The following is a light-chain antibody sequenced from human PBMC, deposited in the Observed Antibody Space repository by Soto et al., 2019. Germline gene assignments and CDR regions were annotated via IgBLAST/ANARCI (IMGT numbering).Light chain of an antibody. CDR2: DAS. CDR3: QQRSNWPRYT. J-gene: IGKJ2*01. Sequence: EIVLTQSPATLSLSPGERATLSCRASQSVSSYLAWYQQKPGQAPRLLIYDASNRATGIPARFSGSGSGTGWSRGGRRGGGGGFAVYYCQQRSNWPRYTFGQGTKLEIK. CDR1: QSVSSY. V-gene: IGKV3-11*01.